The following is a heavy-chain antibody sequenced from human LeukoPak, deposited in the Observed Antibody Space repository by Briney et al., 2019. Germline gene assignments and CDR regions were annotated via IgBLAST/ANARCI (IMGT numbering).Heavy chain of an antibody. Sequence: GGSLRLSCVASGFTFRSYSMNWVRQAPGKGLEWISYISSSSSTMYYADSVKGRFTVSRDNAKNSLYLQMNSLKAEDTAVYYCARTSGYSSGSNDYWGHGTLVTVSS. CDR1: GFTFRSYS. CDR3: ARTSGYSSGSNDY. CDR2: ISSSSSTM. V-gene: IGHV3-48*04. J-gene: IGHJ4*01. D-gene: IGHD6-19*01.